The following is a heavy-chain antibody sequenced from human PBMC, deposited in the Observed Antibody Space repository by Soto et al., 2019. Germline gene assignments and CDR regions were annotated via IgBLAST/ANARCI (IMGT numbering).Heavy chain of an antibody. D-gene: IGHD3-10*01. V-gene: IGHV3-30*03. Sequence: QVQLVESGGGVVQPGRSLRLSCAASGFTFINYGIHWVRQAPGKGLEWVAFTSYDGSNRYYADSLKGRFTISRDNSKNTAYLQMNSLRAEDTAVYYCARAYYSGSGSTLDFWGQGTLVTVSS. J-gene: IGHJ4*02. CDR1: GFTFINYG. CDR2: TSYDGSNR. CDR3: ARAYYSGSGSTLDF.